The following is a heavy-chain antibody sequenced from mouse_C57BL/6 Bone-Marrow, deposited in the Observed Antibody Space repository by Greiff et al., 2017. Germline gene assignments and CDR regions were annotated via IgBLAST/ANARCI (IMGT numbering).Heavy chain of an antibody. J-gene: IGHJ3*01. Sequence: EVNVVESGGGLVQPGGSLKLSCAASGFTFSDYYMYWVRQTPEKRLEWVAYISNGGGSTYYPDTVKGRFTISRDNAKNTLYLQMSRLKSEDTAMYYCARHEGLRAWFAYWGQGTLVTVSA. CDR1: GFTFSDYY. CDR3: ARHEGLRAWFAY. CDR2: ISNGGGST. D-gene: IGHD2-4*01. V-gene: IGHV5-12*01.